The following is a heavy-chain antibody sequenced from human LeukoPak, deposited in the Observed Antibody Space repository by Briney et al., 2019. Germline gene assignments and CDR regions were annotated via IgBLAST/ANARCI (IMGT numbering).Heavy chain of an antibody. CDR2: IRYDGSNK. CDR3: ARNYYDSSDY. D-gene: IGHD3-22*01. CDR1: GFTFYSYG. Sequence: GGSLRLSCAASGFTFYSYGMHWVRQAPGKGLEWVAFIRYDGSNKYYADSVKGRFTISRDNSKNTLYLQMNSLRTGDTAVYYCARNYYDSSDYWGQGTLVTVSS. V-gene: IGHV3-30*02. J-gene: IGHJ4*02.